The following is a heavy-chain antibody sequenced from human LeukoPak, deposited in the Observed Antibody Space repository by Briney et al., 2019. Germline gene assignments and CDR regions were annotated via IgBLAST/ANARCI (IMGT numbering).Heavy chain of an antibody. V-gene: IGHV1-69*08. CDR2: IIPILGRA. Sequence: SVKVSCKVSGGTFSSYTISWVRQAPGQGLEWMGRIIPILGRATYAQKFQGRVTITANKSTRTAYMELSSLRSEDTAVYYCARDESHTRILDYWGQGTLVTVSS. CDR3: ARDESHTRILDY. J-gene: IGHJ4*02. CDR1: GGTFSSYT. D-gene: IGHD2/OR15-2a*01.